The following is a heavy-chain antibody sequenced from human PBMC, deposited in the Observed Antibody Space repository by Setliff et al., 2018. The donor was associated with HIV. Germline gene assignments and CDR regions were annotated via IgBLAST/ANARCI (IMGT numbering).Heavy chain of an antibody. V-gene: IGHV3-66*01. CDR2: IYSGGGT. D-gene: IGHD3-9*01. Sequence: SLRLSCVASGFFVDSNYMNWVRQAPGKGLEWVSVIYSGGGTYYADSVKGRFTISRDNAKNSLYLQMNSLRAEDTAVYYCAKSPPDYDILTGWPEYFDYWGQGTLVTVSS. CDR3: AKSPPDYDILTGWPEYFDY. CDR1: GFFVDSNY. J-gene: IGHJ4*02.